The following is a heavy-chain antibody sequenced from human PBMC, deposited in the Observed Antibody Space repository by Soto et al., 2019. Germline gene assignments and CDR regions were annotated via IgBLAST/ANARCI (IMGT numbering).Heavy chain of an antibody. D-gene: IGHD6-6*01. CDR2: IWYDGSNK. CDR1: GFTFSSYG. Sequence: QVQLVESGGGVVQPGRSLRLSCAASGFTFSSYGMHWVRQAPGKGLEWVAVIWYDGSNKYYADSVKGRFTISRDNSKNTLYLQMNSLRAEDTAVYYCARFTRPDVAFDIWGQGTMVTVSS. V-gene: IGHV3-33*01. CDR3: ARFTRPDVAFDI. J-gene: IGHJ3*02.